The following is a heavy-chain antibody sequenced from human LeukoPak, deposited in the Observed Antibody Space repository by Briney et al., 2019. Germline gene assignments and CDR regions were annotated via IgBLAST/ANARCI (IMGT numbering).Heavy chain of an antibody. CDR2: ISSSSSYI. J-gene: IGHJ5*02. D-gene: IGHD3-10*02. CDR1: GFTFSSYS. V-gene: IGHV3-21*01. CDR3: ARDRLSGANWFDP. Sequence: PGGSLRLSCAASGFTFSSYSMNWVRQAPGKGLEWVSSISSSSSYIYYADSVKGRFTISRDNAKNSLYLQMNSLRAEDTAVYYCARDRLSGANWFDPWGQGTLVTVSS.